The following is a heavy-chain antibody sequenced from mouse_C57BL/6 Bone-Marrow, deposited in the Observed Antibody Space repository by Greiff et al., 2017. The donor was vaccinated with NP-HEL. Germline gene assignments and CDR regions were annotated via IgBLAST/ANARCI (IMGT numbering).Heavy chain of an antibody. V-gene: IGHV6-3*01. CDR1: GFTFSNYW. CDR2: IRLKSDNYAT. CDR3: TVWVAY. J-gene: IGHJ3*01. Sequence: EVKLMESGGGLVQPGGSMKLSCVASGFTFSNYWMNWVRQSPEKGLEWVAQIRLKSDNYATHYAESVKGRFTISRDDYKSSVNLQMNDLRAEDSGIYYCTVWVAYWGQGTLLTVSA.